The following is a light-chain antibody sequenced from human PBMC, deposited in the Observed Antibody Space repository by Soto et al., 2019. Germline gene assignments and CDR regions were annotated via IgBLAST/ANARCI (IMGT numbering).Light chain of an antibody. CDR2: GNS. Sequence: QSVLTQPPSVSGAPGQRVTISCTGSSSNIGAGFDVHWYHQLAGTAPKLLIYGNSNRPSGVPDRFSGSKSGTSASLAINGLQAEDEAQDYCQSYDNSRRGSLVFGGGTKLTVL. V-gene: IGLV1-40*01. CDR3: QSYDNSRRGSLV. CDR1: SSNIGAGFD. J-gene: IGLJ3*02.